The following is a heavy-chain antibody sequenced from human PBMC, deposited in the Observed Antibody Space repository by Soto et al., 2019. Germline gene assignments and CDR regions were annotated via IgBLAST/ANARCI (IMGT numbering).Heavy chain of an antibody. Sequence: GGSLRLSCAASGFTFSSYDMHWVRQATGKGLEWVSAIGTAGDTYYPGSVKGRFTISRENAKNSLYLQMNSLRAGDTAVYYCARDSRIYGMDVWGQGATVTVSS. V-gene: IGHV3-13*01. CDR3: ARDSRIYGMDV. J-gene: IGHJ6*02. CDR1: GFTFSSYD. CDR2: IGTAGDT.